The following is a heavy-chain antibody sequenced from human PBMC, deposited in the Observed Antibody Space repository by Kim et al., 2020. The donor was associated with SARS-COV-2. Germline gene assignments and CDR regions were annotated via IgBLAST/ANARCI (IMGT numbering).Heavy chain of an antibody. Sequence: GGSLRLSCAASGFTFSSYGMHWVRQAPGKGLEWVEVIWYYGSNKYYADSVKGRFTISRDNSKNTLYLQMNSMRAKDTAVYYCAKELSFGSRNMDVWGQGT. V-gene: IGHV3-33*06. CDR2: IWYYGSNK. D-gene: IGHD2-15*01. CDR3: AKELSFGSRNMDV. J-gene: IGHJ6*02. CDR1: GFTFSSYG.